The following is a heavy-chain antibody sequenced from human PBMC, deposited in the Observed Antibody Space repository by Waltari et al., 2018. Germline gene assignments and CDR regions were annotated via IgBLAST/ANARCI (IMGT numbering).Heavy chain of an antibody. CDR1: GGTFTSHT. Sequence: QVQLVQSGAEVKKPGSSVKVSCKASGGTFTSHTISWVRQAPGQGLEWMGRIIPILGIANYAQKFQGTVTITADKSTSTAYMELSSLRSEDTAVYYCAREDTAIGGAHDYWGQGTLVTVSS. V-gene: IGHV1-69*08. D-gene: IGHD5-18*01. CDR3: AREDTAIGGAHDY. J-gene: IGHJ4*02. CDR2: IIPILGIA.